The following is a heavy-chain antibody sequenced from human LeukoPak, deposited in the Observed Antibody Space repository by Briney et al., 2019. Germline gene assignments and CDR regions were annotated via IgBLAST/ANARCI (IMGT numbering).Heavy chain of an antibody. D-gene: IGHD2/OR15-2a*01. Sequence: HAGGSLRLSCAASGFTFSDTWMHWFRQAPGKGLVWVSRIRSDGSDTRYAESVKGRFTISRDNAKNTLYLQMNSLRAEDTAVYYCARDWFHAIDYWGQGTLVTVSS. CDR2: IRSDGSDT. V-gene: IGHV3-74*01. J-gene: IGHJ4*02. CDR1: GFTFSDTW. CDR3: ARDWFHAIDY.